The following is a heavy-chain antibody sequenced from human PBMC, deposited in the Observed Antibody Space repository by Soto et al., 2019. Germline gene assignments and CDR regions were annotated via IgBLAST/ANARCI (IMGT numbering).Heavy chain of an antibody. D-gene: IGHD3-22*01. Sequence: PSETLSLTCTVSGGSISSSSYYWGWIRQPPGKGLEWIGSIYYSGGTYYNPSLKSRVTISVDTSKNQFSLKLSSVTAADTAVYYCARRRRVGYYDSSGYFDYWGQGTLVTVSS. V-gene: IGHV4-39*01. CDR1: GGSISSSSYY. J-gene: IGHJ4*02. CDR2: IYYSGGT. CDR3: ARRRRVGYYDSSGYFDY.